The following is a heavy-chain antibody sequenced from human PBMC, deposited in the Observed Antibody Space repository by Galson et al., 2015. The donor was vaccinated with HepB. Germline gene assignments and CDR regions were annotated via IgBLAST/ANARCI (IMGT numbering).Heavy chain of an antibody. CDR2: IYPGDSDT. V-gene: IGHV5-51*01. Sequence: QSGAEVKKPGESLKISCKGSGYSFTSYWIGWVRQMPGKGLEWMGIIYPGDSDTRYSPSFQGQVTISADKSISTAYLQWSSLKASDTAMYYCARVSGSYFASWYYFDYWGQGTLVTVSS. D-gene: IGHD1-26*01. J-gene: IGHJ4*02. CDR3: ARVSGSYFASWYYFDY. CDR1: GYSFTSYW.